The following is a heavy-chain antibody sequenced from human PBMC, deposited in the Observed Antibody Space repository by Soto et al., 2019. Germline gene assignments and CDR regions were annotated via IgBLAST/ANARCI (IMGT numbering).Heavy chain of an antibody. Sequence: ASVKVTCKTSGYTFNTYGINWVRQAPGQGLELMGWISAYDGKTTYAEKFQGRVTMTTDTSTSTAYMELRSLRSDDTAIYYCARDPHEFWTSYWFDPWGQGTPVTVSS. V-gene: IGHV1-18*01. J-gene: IGHJ5*02. CDR3: ARDPHEFWTSYWFDP. CDR2: ISAYDGKT. D-gene: IGHD3-3*01. CDR1: GYTFNTYG.